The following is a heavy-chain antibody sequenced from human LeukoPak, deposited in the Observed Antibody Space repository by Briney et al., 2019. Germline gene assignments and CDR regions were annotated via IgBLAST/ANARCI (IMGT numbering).Heavy chain of an antibody. CDR1: GGSISSSSYY. CDR2: IYYSGST. CDR3: AGHKGWANYYYYMDV. V-gene: IGHV4-39*01. J-gene: IGHJ6*03. D-gene: IGHD3-16*01. Sequence: SETLSLTCTVSGGSISSSSYYWGWIRQPPGKGLEWIGSIYYSGSTYYNPSLKSRVTISVDTSKNQFSLKLSSVTAADTAVYYCAGHKGWANYYYYMDVWGKGTTVTISS.